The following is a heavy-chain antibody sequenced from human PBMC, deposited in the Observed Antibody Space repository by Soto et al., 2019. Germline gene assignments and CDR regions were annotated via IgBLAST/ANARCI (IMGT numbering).Heavy chain of an antibody. Sequence: GGSLRLSCAASGFTFSSYAMSWVRQAPGKGLEWVSAISGSGGSTYYADSVKGRFTISRDNSKNTLYLQMNSLRAEDTAVYYCAKTPSGMITFGGVIVYFDYWGQGTLVTVSS. V-gene: IGHV3-23*01. J-gene: IGHJ4*02. CDR1: GFTFSSYA. D-gene: IGHD3-16*02. CDR3: AKTPSGMITFGGVIVYFDY. CDR2: ISGSGGST.